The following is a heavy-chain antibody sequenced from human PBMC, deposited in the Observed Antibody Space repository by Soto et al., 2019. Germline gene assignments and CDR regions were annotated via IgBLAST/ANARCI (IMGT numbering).Heavy chain of an antibody. Sequence: QVQLQESGPGLVKPLETLSLTCTVTGGSVSSGAYYWSWIRQPPEKGLEWIGYTYYSGPTNYSPSLKSRVTISVDTSKNQFSLTLTSVTAADAAVYYCARAISTGYNILTGYYMDYWGQGSLVTVSS. V-gene: IGHV4-61*08. D-gene: IGHD3-9*01. CDR2: TYYSGPT. J-gene: IGHJ4*02. CDR3: ARAISTGYNILTGYYMDY. CDR1: GGSVSSGAYY.